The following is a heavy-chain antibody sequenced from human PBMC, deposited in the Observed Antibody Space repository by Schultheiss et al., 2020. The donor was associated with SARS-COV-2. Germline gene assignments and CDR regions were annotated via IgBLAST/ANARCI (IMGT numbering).Heavy chain of an antibody. CDR3: ARVRYDSSGYIPYYFDY. CDR1: GFTFSSYA. D-gene: IGHD3-22*01. V-gene: IGHV3-30*01. Sequence: GGSLRLSCAASGFTFSSYAMHWVRQAPGKGLEWVAVISYDGSNKYYADSVKGRFTISRDNSKNTLYLQMNSLRAEDTAVYYCARVRYDSSGYIPYYFDYWGQGTLVTVSS. CDR2: ISYDGSNK. J-gene: IGHJ4*02.